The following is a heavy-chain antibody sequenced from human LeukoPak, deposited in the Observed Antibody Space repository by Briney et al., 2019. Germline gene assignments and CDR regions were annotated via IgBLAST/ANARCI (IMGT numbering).Heavy chain of an antibody. CDR2: IYYSGST. CDR1: GGSISSGDYY. V-gene: IGHV4-30-4*08. CDR3: ARVMATFYYYYMDV. D-gene: IGHD5-12*01. Sequence: SETLSLTCTVSGGSISSGDYYWSWIRQPPGEGLEWIGYIYYSGSTYYNPSLKSRVTISVDTSKNQFSLKLSSVTAADTAVYYCARVMATFYYYYMDVWGKGTTVTVSS. J-gene: IGHJ6*03.